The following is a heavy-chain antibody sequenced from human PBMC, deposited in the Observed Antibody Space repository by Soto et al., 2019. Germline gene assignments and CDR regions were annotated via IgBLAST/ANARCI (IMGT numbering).Heavy chain of an antibody. D-gene: IGHD3-3*01. CDR3: AKGPTVFGAVISFDYYYGMYV. CDR1: GFTFSTSA. CDR2: ISGSGAGT. J-gene: IGHJ6*02. V-gene: IGHV3-23*01. Sequence: GGSLRLSCTASGFTFSTSAMSWVRQSPGRGLEWVSGISGSGAGTYYADSVKGRFTISRDNSKNTLYLQMSGLRAEDAAVYYCAKGPTVFGAVISFDYYYGMYVWGQGTPVTVSS.